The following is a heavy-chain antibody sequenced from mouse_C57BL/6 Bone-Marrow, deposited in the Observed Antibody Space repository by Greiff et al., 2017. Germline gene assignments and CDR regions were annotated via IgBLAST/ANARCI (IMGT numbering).Heavy chain of an antibody. D-gene: IGHD1-1*01. J-gene: IGHJ2*01. CDR1: GYTFTSYW. V-gene: IGHV1-64*01. CDR2: IHPNSGST. Sequence: QVQLKQPGAELVKPGASVKLSCKASGYTFTSYWMHWVKQRPGQGLEWIGMIHPNSGSTNYNEKFKSKATLTVDKSSSTAYMQLSSLTSEDSAVYCCARPIITTVPYYFDYWGQGTTLTVSS. CDR3: ARPIITTVPYYFDY.